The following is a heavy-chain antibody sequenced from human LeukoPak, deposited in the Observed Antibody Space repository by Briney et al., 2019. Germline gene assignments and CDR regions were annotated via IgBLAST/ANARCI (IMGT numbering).Heavy chain of an antibody. V-gene: IGHV4-34*01. D-gene: IGHD3-10*01. J-gene: IGHJ5*02. CDR3: ARAEGEIYRRSGSNNWFDP. CDR2: IRHSGST. Sequence: SETLSLTCGVYGGSFSGYYWGWIRQPPGKGLEWIGTIRHSGSTYYNPSLKSRVTISIDSSKNQFSLRLTSVTAADTAVVYCARAEGEIYRRSGSNNWFDPWGQGALVTVSS. CDR1: GGSFSGYY.